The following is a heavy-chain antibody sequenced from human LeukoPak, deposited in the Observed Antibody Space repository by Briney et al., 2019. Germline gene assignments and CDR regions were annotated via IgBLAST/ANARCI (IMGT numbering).Heavy chain of an antibody. CDR1: GFTFSSYA. CDR2: ISYGGSNK. D-gene: IGHD6-13*01. J-gene: IGHJ4*02. CDR3: ARDPSSSWPYYFDY. V-gene: IGHV3-30-3*01. Sequence: GGSLRLSCAASGFTFSSYAMHWVRQAPGKGLEWVAVISYGGSNKYYADSVKGRFTISRDNSKNTLYLQMNSLRAEDTAVYYCARDPSSSWPYYFDYWGQGTLVTVSS.